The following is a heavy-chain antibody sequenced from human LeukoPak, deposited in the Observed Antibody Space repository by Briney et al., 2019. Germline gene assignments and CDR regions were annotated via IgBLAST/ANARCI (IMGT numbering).Heavy chain of an antibody. Sequence: PGGSLRLSCAASGFTFSSYAMSWVRQAPGKGLEWVSAISGSGGSTYYADSVKGRFTISRDNSKNTVYLQMNSLSAEDPAVYYCAKDFHVDTAMVDAPEAFDYWGRGTWVTVSS. CDR3: AKDFHVDTAMVDAPEAFDY. D-gene: IGHD5-18*01. J-gene: IGHJ4*02. V-gene: IGHV3-23*01. CDR1: GFTFSSYA. CDR2: ISGSGGST.